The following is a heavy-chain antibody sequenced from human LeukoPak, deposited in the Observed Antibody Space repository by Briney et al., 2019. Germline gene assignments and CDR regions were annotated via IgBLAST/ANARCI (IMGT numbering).Heavy chain of an antibody. CDR3: VRDNSGWYRPALGRETAYYYYYYMDV. Sequence: PGGPLRLSCAASGFTFSSYWMSWVRQAPGKGLEWVANIKQDGSEKYYVDSVKGRFTISRDNAKNSLYLQMNSLRAEDTAVYYCVRDNSGWYRPALGRETAYYYYYYMDVWGKGTTVTVSS. J-gene: IGHJ6*03. D-gene: IGHD6-19*01. CDR1: GFTFSSYW. CDR2: IKQDGSEK. V-gene: IGHV3-7*01.